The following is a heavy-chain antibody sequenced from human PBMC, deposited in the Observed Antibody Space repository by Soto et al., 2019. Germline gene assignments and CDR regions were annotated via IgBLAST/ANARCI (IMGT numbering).Heavy chain of an antibody. CDR3: AHAKQDFWSDPAPFYFDY. CDR2: ISGSGGST. V-gene: IGHV3-23*01. Sequence: GGSLRLSCAASGFTFSSYAMSWVRQAPGKGLEWVSAISGSGGSTYYADSVKGRFTISRDNSKNTLYLQMNSLRAEDTAVYYFAHAKQDFWSDPAPFYFDYWGQGTLVTVSS. D-gene: IGHD3-3*01. CDR1: GFTFSSYA. J-gene: IGHJ4*02.